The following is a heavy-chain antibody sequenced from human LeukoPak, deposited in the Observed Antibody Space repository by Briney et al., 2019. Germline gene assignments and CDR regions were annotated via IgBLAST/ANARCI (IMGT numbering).Heavy chain of an antibody. J-gene: IGHJ4*02. D-gene: IGHD5-12*01. CDR2: IRSVGGET. CDR3: ARSISGYLFVPDF. CDR1: GFTFDDYA. V-gene: IGHV3-23*01. Sequence: GGSLRVSCSAAGFTFDDYALTWVCQAPRQGLGWGATIRSVGGETYYADSVKGGFTLSRDTSTNTQSMHMYSLSAPNTALCDFARSISGYLFVPDFWGQGTLVTVSS.